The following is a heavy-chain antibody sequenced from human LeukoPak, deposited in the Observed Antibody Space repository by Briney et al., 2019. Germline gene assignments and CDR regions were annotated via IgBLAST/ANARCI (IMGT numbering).Heavy chain of an antibody. V-gene: IGHV1-24*01. D-gene: IGHD6-6*01. J-gene: IGHJ6*03. CDR2: FQPEDGEE. Sequence: ASVKVSCNVSGYTLHEISIHWVRQAHGKGLEWMGGFQPEDGEEVYAQTFQGRVIMSEDTSTDTAYMELSSLRFEDTAVYYCARDRTIAARAGHYYYMDVWGKGTTVTVSS. CDR3: ARDRTIAARAGHYYYMDV. CDR1: GYTLHEIS.